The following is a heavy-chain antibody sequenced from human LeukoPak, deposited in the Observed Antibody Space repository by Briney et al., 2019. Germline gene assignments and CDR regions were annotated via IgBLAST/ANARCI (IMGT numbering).Heavy chain of an antibody. D-gene: IGHD3-16*01. CDR2: IYHSGST. Sequence: SQTLSLTCTVSGGSISSGGYYWSWIRQPPGKGLEWIGYIYHSGSTYYNPSLKSRVTISVDRSKNQFSLKLSSVTAADTAIYYCARDSRGGGPDFDYWGLGTLVTVSS. CDR1: GGSISSGGYY. CDR3: ARDSRGGGPDFDY. V-gene: IGHV4-30-2*01. J-gene: IGHJ4*02.